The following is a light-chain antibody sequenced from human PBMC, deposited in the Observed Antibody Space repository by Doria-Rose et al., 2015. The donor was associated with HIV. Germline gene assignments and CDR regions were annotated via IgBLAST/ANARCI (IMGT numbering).Light chain of an antibody. V-gene: IGKV2-28*01. CDR3: MQALQTPYT. CDR1: QSLLHTIGYNY. Sequence: VLTQPPLSLPVTPGQPASISCRSSQSLLHTIGYNYLDWYLQRPGQSPQLLIYLGSNRASGVPDRLSGSGSGTDFTLKISRVEAEDVGVYYCMQALQTPYTFGQGTKLEV. CDR2: LGS. J-gene: IGKJ2*01.